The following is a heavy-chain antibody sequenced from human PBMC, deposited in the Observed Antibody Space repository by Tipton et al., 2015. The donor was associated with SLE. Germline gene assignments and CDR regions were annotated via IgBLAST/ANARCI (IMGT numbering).Heavy chain of an antibody. V-gene: IGHV3-7*03. J-gene: IGHJ4*02. CDR1: GFTFSNNW. CDR2: IEPDGRDK. Sequence: SLRLSCAASGFTFSNNWMYWVRQAPGKGLEWMANIEPDGRDKYYVDSVKGRFTISRDNAKNSLYLQMNSLRAEDTAVYYCMRQTGYWGQGTLVTVSS. D-gene: IGHD1-14*01. CDR3: MRQTGY.